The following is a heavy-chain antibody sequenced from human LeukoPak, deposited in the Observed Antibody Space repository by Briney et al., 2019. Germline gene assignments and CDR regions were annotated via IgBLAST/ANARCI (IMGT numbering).Heavy chain of an antibody. V-gene: IGHV3-48*04. CDR1: GFTFSSYS. D-gene: IGHD3-3*01. J-gene: IGHJ4*02. CDR3: ARAWGNDYDLNY. CDR2: ISTNSSTI. Sequence: GGSLRLPCAASGFTFSSYSMNWVRQAPGKGLEWVSHISTNSSTIYYADSVKGRFTISRDNAKNSLYLQMNSLRAEDTAVYYCARAWGNDYDLNYWGQGTLVTVSS.